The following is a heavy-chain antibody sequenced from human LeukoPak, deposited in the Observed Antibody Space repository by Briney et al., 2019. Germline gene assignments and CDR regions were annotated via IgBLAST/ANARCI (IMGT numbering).Heavy chain of an antibody. J-gene: IGHJ4*02. V-gene: IGHV1-69-2*01. CDR3: ATDAEMTTVTPIDY. Sequence: ASVKISCKVSGYTFTDYYMHWVQQAPGKGLEWMGLVDPEDGETIYAEKFQGRVTITADTSTDTAYMELSSLRSEDTAVYYCATDAEMTTVTPIDYWGQGTLVTVSS. CDR1: GYTFTDYY. CDR2: VDPEDGET. D-gene: IGHD4-11*01.